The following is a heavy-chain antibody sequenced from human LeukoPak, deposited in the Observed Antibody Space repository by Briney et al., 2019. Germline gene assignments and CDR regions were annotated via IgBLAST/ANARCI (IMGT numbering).Heavy chain of an antibody. Sequence: SQTLSLPRTFSGHSLSSGGYFGSSIRQPPGKGLEMDGHYQYSQSPCYNPSLKSRVTISVDTSKNQFSLKLSSVTAADTAVYYCAREYYYGSGSYYPNHYYYYYMDVWGKGTTVTVSS. V-gene: IGHV4-31*03. D-gene: IGHD3-10*01. J-gene: IGHJ6*03. CDR3: AREYYYGSGSYYPNHYYYYYMDV. CDR1: GHSLSSGGYF. CDR2: YQYSQSP.